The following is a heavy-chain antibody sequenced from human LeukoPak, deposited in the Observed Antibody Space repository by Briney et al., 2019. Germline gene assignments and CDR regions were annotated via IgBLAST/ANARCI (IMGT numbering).Heavy chain of an antibody. D-gene: IGHD2-15*01. CDR1: GFTFSSYW. CDR2: INSDGSST. V-gene: IGHV3-74*01. Sequence: GGSLRLSCAASGFTFSSYWMHWVRQAPGKGLVWVSRINSDGSSTSYADSVKGRFTISRDNAKNTLYLQMNSLRAEDTAVYYCARDLGGGGTYYYYGMDVWGQGTTVIVSS. J-gene: IGHJ6*01. CDR3: ARDLGGGGTYYYYGMDV.